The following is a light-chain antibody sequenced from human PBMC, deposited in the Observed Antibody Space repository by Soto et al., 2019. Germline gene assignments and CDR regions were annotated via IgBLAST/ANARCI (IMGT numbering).Light chain of an antibody. CDR3: SSHTTSSTVYV. J-gene: IGLJ1*01. V-gene: IGLV2-14*03. CDR2: EVG. Sequence: QSALTQPASVSGSPGQSITISCTGTSTDVADYYYVSWYQQHPGQAPKLLICEVGNRPSGVSDRFSGSKSGNTASLRISGLQAEDEADYYCSSHTTSSTVYVFGGGTKVTVL. CDR1: STDVADYYY.